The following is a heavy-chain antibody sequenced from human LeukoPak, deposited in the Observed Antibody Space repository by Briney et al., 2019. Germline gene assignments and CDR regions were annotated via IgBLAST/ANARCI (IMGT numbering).Heavy chain of an antibody. CDR3: ASSLENKIAAAGPVKNYYGMDV. CDR1: GFTFRSYA. D-gene: IGHD6-13*01. Sequence: PGGSLRLSCAASGFTFRSYAMSWVRQAPGKGLEWVSSVTGDGETTFYADSVKGRFSVSRDNSRNTLFLTMNSLRAEDTAVYYCASSLENKIAAAGPVKNYYGMDVWGQGTTVSVSS. V-gene: IGHV3-23*01. CDR2: VTGDGETT. J-gene: IGHJ6*02.